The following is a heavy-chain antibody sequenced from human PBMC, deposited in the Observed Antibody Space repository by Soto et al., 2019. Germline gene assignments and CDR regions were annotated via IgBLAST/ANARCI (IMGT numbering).Heavy chain of an antibody. Sequence: GGSLRLSCAASGFTFRSYSMNWVRQAPGKGLEWVSSISGSSSSIYYADSVKGRFTISRDNAKNSLYLQMNSLRAEDTAVFYCVSARGSSWYFDYWGQGALVTVSS. J-gene: IGHJ4*02. CDR1: GFTFRSYS. D-gene: IGHD6-13*01. CDR2: ISGSSSSI. CDR3: VSARGSSWYFDY. V-gene: IGHV3-21*01.